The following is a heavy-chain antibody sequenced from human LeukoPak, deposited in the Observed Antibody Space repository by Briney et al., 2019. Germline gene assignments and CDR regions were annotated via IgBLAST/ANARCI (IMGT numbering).Heavy chain of an antibody. CDR2: IKSDGSST. CDR1: GFTFSSYL. CDR3: AGDSDYGGYSRFDY. Sequence: GGSLRLSCVASGFTFSSYLMHWVRQAPGKGLVWVSRIKSDGSSTSYAGFVKGRFTISRDNAKNTLYLQMDSLRGEDTAVYYCAGDSDYGGYSRFDYWGQGTLVTVSS. V-gene: IGHV3-74*01. J-gene: IGHJ4*02. D-gene: IGHD4-17*01.